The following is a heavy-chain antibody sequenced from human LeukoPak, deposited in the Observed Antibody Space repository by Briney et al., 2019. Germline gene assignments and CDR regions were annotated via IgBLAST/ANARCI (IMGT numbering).Heavy chain of an antibody. D-gene: IGHD6-19*01. J-gene: IGHJ4*02. Sequence: SETLSLTCAVYGGSFSGYYWSWIRQPPGKGLEWIGSIYYSGSTYYSPSLKSRVTISVDTSKNQFSLKLSSVTAADTAVYYCASIAVAGFNFDYWGQGTLVTVSS. CDR2: IYYSGST. V-gene: IGHV4-34*01. CDR1: GGSFSGYY. CDR3: ASIAVAGFNFDY.